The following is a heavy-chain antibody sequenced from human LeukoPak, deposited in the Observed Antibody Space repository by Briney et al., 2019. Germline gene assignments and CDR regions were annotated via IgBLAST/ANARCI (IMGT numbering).Heavy chain of an antibody. CDR1: GFTFDDYV. J-gene: IGHJ5*02. Sequence: TGGSLRLSCAASGFTFDDYVMHWVRQAPGKGLEWVSGISWNSGSIGYADSVKGRFTISRDNAKNSLYLQMNSLRAEDTALYYCAKESGSARTNGVCYGWFDPWGQGTLVTVSS. V-gene: IGHV3-9*01. CDR2: ISWNSGSI. CDR3: AKESGSARTNGVCYGWFDP. D-gene: IGHD2-8*01.